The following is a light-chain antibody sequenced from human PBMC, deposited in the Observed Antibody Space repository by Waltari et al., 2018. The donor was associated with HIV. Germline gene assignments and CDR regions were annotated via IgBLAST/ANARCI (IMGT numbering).Light chain of an antibody. Sequence: EIVITQTPLSSAVTLGQPASIPFRSSQSLVNPDGNTYLSWLHQRPGQPPRPLISLTSNRFSGVPDRFSGRGAGTDFTLKISRVEPDDVGTYYCMQGTQFPYTFGQGTRLEIK. J-gene: IGKJ2*01. CDR3: MQGTQFPYT. CDR1: QSLVNPDGNTY. V-gene: IGKV2-24*01. CDR2: LTS.